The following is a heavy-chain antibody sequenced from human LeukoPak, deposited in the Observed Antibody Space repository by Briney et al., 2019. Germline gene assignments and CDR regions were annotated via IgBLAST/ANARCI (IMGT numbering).Heavy chain of an antibody. V-gene: IGHV3-53*01. D-gene: IGHD3-22*01. CDR3: ARGHSSGNPDPFDY. CDR2: MYSGGAI. J-gene: IGHJ4*02. CDR1: ALLVSTNY. Sequence: PGGSLRLSSAPAALLVSTNYISCVRQPPRKGLGWVSVMYSGGAIHYADSVKGRLTISRDNSKNTLYLQMNSLRAEDTAMYFCARGHSSGNPDPFDYWGQGTLVSVSS.